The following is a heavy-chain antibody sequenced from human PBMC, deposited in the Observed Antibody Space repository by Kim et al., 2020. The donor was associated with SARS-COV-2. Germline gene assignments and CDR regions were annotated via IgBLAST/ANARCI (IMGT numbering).Heavy chain of an antibody. J-gene: IGHJ6*02. CDR3: ARDIVVVPAAIQGYYYYGMDV. CDR2: TYYRSKWYN. V-gene: IGHV6-1*01. D-gene: IGHD2-2*02. CDR1: GDSVSSNSAA. Sequence: SQTLSLTCAISGDSVSSNSAAWNWIRQSPSRGLEWLGRTYYRSKWYNDYAVSVKSRITINPDTSKNQFSLQLNSVTPEDTAVYYCARDIVVVPAAIQGYYYYGMDVWGQGTTVTVSS.